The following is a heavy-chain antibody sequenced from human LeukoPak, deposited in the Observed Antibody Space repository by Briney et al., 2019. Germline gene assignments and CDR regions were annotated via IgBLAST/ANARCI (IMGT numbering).Heavy chain of an antibody. J-gene: IGHJ4*02. D-gene: IGHD1-26*01. CDR3: ARTPSGSSLGY. CDR1: GYTFTGYY. Sequence: ASVKVSCKASGYTFTGYYMHWVRQAPGQGLEWMGWINPNSGGTNYAQKFQGRVTMTRDTSISTAYMELSSLRSEDTAVYYCARTPSGSSLGYWGQGTLVTVSS. V-gene: IGHV1-2*02. CDR2: INPNSGGT.